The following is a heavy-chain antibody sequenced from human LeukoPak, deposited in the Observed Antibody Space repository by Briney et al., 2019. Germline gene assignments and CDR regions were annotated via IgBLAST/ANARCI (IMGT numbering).Heavy chain of an antibody. CDR2: ISSSSSYI. Sequence: GGSLRLSCAASGFTFSSYGMPWVRQAPGKGLEWVSSISSSSSYIYYADSVKGRFTISRDNAKNSLYLQMNSLRAEDTAVYYCARDSLFGVVIGTLVYWGQGTLVTVSS. CDR3: ARDSLFGVVIGTLVY. V-gene: IGHV3-21*01. CDR1: GFTFSSYG. J-gene: IGHJ4*02. D-gene: IGHD3-3*01.